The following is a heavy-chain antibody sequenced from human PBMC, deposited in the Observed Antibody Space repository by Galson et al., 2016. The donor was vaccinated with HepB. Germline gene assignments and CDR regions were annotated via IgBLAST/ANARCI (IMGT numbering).Heavy chain of an antibody. D-gene: IGHD3-22*01. Sequence: SVKVSCKASGGTFRNYAISWVRQAPGQGLEWMGRSIPIFGTSDYAQKFLGRVTLTADASTSTAYMDLNSLTLEDTAIYYCVSGIPDTSGYFHDPPVDQWGQGTLVTVTS. V-gene: IGHV1-69*13. CDR2: SIPIFGTS. CDR1: GGTFRNYA. CDR3: VSGIPDTSGYFHDPPVDQ. J-gene: IGHJ4*02.